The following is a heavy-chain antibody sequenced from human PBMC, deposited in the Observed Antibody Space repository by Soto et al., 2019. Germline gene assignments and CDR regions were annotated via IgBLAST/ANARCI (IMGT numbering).Heavy chain of an antibody. CDR2: INAGNGNT. CDR3: ASSHALYYYYGMAV. Sequence: QVQLVQSGAEVKKPGASVKVSCKASGYTFTSYAMHWVRQAPGQRLEWMGWINAGNGNTKYSQKFQGRVTITRDTSASTAYMELSSLRSEDTAVYYCASSHALYYYYGMAVCGQGTTVTVSS. D-gene: IGHD2-2*01. CDR1: GYTFTSYA. J-gene: IGHJ6*02. V-gene: IGHV1-3*01.